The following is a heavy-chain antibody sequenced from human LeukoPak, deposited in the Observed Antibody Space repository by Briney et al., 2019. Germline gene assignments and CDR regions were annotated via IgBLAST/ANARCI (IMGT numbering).Heavy chain of an antibody. V-gene: IGHV1-18*01. Sequence: EASVKVSCKASGYTFTSYGISWVRQAPGQGLEWMGWISAYNGNTNYAQKLQGRVTMTTDTSTSTAYMELSSLRSEDTAVYYCARNEQLTDYYYYYMDVWGKGTTVTVSS. CDR3: ARNEQLTDYYYYYMDV. D-gene: IGHD6-13*01. CDR1: GYTFTSYG. CDR2: ISAYNGNT. J-gene: IGHJ6*03.